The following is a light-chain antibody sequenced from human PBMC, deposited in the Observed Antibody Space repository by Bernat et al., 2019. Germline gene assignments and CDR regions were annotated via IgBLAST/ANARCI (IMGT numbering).Light chain of an antibody. V-gene: IGKV1-33*01. CDR2: DAS. CDR1: QDISNY. Sequence: DIVMTQSPSSLSASVGDRVTITCQASQDISNYLNWYQQRPGKAPTLLIYDASNLKTGVPSRFSGSGSGTDFSLTISSLQPEDIATYFCQQYDDLPITFGQGTRLEIK. CDR3: QQYDDLPIT. J-gene: IGKJ5*01.